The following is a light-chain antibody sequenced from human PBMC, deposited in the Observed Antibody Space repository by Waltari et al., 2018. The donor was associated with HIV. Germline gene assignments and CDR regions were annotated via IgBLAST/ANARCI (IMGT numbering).Light chain of an antibody. CDR3: QQYSSAPRT. J-gene: IGKJ2*01. CDR2: GAS. CDR1: HSITSSY. Sequence: EIGLTQSPGTLSLSPGERATLSCRASHSITSSYLSWYQQKPGQAPRLVIYGASSRATGIPDRFSGSGSGADFTLTISRLEPEDFAVYYCQQYSSAPRTFGQGTKLEIK. V-gene: IGKV3-20*01.